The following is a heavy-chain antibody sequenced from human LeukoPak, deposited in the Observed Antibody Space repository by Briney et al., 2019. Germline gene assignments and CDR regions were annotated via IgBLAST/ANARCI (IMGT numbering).Heavy chain of an antibody. J-gene: IGHJ4*02. Sequence: GGSLRLSCAASGFTVSSKYMSWVRQAPGRGLEWVSVIYSGGYTYYADSVKGRFTISRDTSKNTLYLHMNSLRAEDTAVYYCARMYHLKYFDFWGQGTLVTVSS. D-gene: IGHD2-8*01. CDR1: GFTVSSKY. V-gene: IGHV3-53*05. CDR2: IYSGGYT. CDR3: ARMYHLKYFDF.